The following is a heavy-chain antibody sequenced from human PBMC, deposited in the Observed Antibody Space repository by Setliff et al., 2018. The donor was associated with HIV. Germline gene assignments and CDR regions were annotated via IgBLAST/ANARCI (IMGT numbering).Heavy chain of an antibody. J-gene: IGHJ3*02. V-gene: IGHV1-18*01. Sequence: ASVKVSCKASGYTFSNYGISWVRQAPGQGLEWMGWISPYNGNTNYVQKLQGRVTITTDTSTSTAYMELRSLRSDDTALYYCATDAYHDSLTGPTPGAFDIWGQGTVVT. CDR2: ISPYNGNT. CDR1: GYTFSNYG. D-gene: IGHD3-9*01. CDR3: ATDAYHDSLTGPTPGAFDI.